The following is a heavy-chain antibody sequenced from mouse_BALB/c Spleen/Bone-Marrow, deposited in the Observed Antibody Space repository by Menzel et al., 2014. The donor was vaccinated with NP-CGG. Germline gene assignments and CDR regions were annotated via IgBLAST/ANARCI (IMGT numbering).Heavy chain of an antibody. CDR1: GFTFSSFA. V-gene: IGHV5-17*02. CDR3: ASTGSSFGYFDY. D-gene: IGHD1-1*01. Sequence: EVMLVESGGDLVQPGGSRKLSCAASGFTFSSFAMHWVRQAPEKGLEWVAYISSGSSTIYYADTVMGRFTISRDNPKNTLFLQMTSLRSEDAAMYYCASTGSSFGYFDYWGQGTPLTLSS. J-gene: IGHJ2*01. CDR2: ISSGSSTI.